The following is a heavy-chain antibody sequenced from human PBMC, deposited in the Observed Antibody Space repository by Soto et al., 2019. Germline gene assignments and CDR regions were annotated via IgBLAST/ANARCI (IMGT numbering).Heavy chain of an antibody. CDR3: ARESGNYYDSSGYYYSSYFDY. V-gene: IGHV3-7*01. CDR1: GCTFSSYW. Sequence: GSLRLSCAASGCTFSSYWMSWVRQAPGKGLEWVANIKQDGSEKYYVDSVKGRFTISRDNAKNSLYLQMNSLRAENTAVYYCARESGNYYDSSGYYYSSYFDYWGQGTLVTVSS. D-gene: IGHD3-22*01. CDR2: IKQDGSEK. J-gene: IGHJ4*02.